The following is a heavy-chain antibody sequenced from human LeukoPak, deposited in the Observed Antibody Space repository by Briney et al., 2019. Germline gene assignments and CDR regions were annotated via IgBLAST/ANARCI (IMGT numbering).Heavy chain of an antibody. CDR3: AASSGSLRVDY. D-gene: IGHD1-26*01. Sequence: SETLSLTCTVSGDSIINYYWSWIRQPPGKGLEWIGYIYYSGSTNYNPSLKSRVTILVDTSKNQFSLRLSSVTAADTAVYYCAASSGSLRVDYWGQGTLVTVSS. V-gene: IGHV4-59*01. J-gene: IGHJ4*02. CDR1: GDSIINYY. CDR2: IYYSGST.